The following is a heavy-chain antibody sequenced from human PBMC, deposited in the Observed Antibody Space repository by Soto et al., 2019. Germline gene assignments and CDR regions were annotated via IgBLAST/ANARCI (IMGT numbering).Heavy chain of an antibody. V-gene: IGHV4-59*01. D-gene: IGHD6-13*01. Sequence: SETLSLTCTVSGGSISSYYWIWIRQPPGKGLEWIGYIYYSGSTNYNPSLKSRVTISVDTSKNQFSLKLSSVTAADTAVYYCARSYRPAAGTIDWFDPWGQGTLVTVSS. CDR1: GGSISSYY. CDR3: ARSYRPAAGTIDWFDP. CDR2: IYYSGST. J-gene: IGHJ5*02.